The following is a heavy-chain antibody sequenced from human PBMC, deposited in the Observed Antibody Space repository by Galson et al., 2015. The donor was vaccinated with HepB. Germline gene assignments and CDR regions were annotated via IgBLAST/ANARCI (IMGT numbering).Heavy chain of an antibody. CDR3: SANFARQLIFHH. Sequence: SVKVSCKASGGTFSSYTINWVRQAPGQGLEWMGRIIPILGIANYTQKFQGRLTITADKSTSTAYMELSSLRSEDTAVYYCSANFARQLIFHHWGQGTLVTVSS. D-gene: IGHD3-3*01. V-gene: IGHV1-69*02. CDR2: IIPILGIA. J-gene: IGHJ1*01. CDR1: GGTFSSYT.